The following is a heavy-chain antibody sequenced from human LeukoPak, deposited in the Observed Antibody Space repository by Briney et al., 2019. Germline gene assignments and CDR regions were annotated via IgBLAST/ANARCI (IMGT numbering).Heavy chain of an antibody. V-gene: IGHV1-18*01. CDR2: ISAYNGNT. CDR1: GYSFTSYG. J-gene: IGHJ4*02. CDR3: ARVIVARAPMYGDTFDY. D-gene: IGHD4-17*01. Sequence: ASVNVSCTASGYSFTSYGISWVRQAPGQGLEWMGWISAYNGNTNYAQKFQGRVTMTTDTSTSTAYMELRSLRSDDTAVYYCARVIVARAPMYGDTFDYWGQGTLVTVSS.